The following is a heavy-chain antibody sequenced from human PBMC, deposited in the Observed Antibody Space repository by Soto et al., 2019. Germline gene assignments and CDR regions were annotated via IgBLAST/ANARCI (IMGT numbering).Heavy chain of an antibody. J-gene: IGHJ4*01. D-gene: IGHD3-16*01. Sequence: QVQLVQSGAEVKKPGASVKVSCKASGYTFTSYAMHWVRQAPGQRLEWMGWINAGNGNTKYSQKFQGRVTITRDTSASPAYIELTSLRSEDTAVYYGERGFLGGRFDYWGQGTLVTVSS. CDR1: GYTFTSYA. CDR2: INAGNGNT. CDR3: ERGFLGGRFDY. V-gene: IGHV1-3*01.